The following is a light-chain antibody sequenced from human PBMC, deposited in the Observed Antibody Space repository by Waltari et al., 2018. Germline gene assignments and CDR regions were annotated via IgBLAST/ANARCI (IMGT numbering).Light chain of an antibody. CDR2: DVS. Sequence: SALTQPASVSGSPGQSITISCTGTSSDVGTYNYVSCYQQHPAKAPKLMIFDVSMRPSGVSNRFSCSKSGNTASLTISGLQAEDEADYYCSSYISSSTLELFGGGTSLTVL. CDR1: SSDVGTYNY. V-gene: IGLV2-14*03. J-gene: IGLJ2*01. CDR3: SSYISSSTLEL.